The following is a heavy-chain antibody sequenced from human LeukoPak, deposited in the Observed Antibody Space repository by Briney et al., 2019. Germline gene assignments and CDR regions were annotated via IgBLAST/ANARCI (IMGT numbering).Heavy chain of an antibody. Sequence: SETLSLTCSVQGGSLSGAYWTWIRQPPGKGLEWIGEINHTGSTNYNPSLRSRVTMSADTAKNQFSLNLTSVTAADTAIYHCARGPVRLARPYDYWGQGTLVTVSS. V-gene: IGHV4-34*01. D-gene: IGHD3-9*01. CDR1: GGSLSGAY. CDR3: ARGPVRLARPYDY. J-gene: IGHJ4*02. CDR2: INHTGST.